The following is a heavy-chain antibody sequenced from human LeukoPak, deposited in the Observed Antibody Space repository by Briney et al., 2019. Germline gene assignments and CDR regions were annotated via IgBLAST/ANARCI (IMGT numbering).Heavy chain of an antibody. CDR1: GFTFDDYA. V-gene: IGHV3-9*01. CDR2: ISWNSGSI. D-gene: IGHD3-3*01. Sequence: GRSLRLSCAASGFTFDDYAIHWVRQAPGKGLEWVSGISWNSGSIGYADSVKGRFTISRDNAKNSLYLQMNSPRAEDTALYYCAKGFLESSYGMDVWGQGTTVTVSS. CDR3: AKGFLESSYGMDV. J-gene: IGHJ6*02.